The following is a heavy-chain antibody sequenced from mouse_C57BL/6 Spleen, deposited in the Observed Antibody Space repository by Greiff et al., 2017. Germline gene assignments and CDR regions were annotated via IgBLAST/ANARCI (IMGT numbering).Heavy chain of an antibody. V-gene: IGHV5-17*01. CDR3: ARPDYWYFGG. CDR2: ISSGSSTI. J-gene: IGHJ1*03. Sequence: EVKLVESGGGLVKPGGSLKLSCAASGFTFSDYGMHWVRQAPEKGLEWVAYISSGSSTIYYADTVKGRFTISRDNAKNTLFLQMTSLRSEDTAMYYCARPDYWYFGGWGTGTTVTVSS. CDR1: GFTFSDYG.